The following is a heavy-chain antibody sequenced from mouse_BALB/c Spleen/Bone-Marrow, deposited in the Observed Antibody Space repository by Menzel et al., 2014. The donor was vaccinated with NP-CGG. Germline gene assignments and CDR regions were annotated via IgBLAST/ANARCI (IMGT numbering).Heavy chain of an antibody. D-gene: IGHD1-2*01. CDR2: ISYSGST. V-gene: IGHV3-8*02. Sequence: EVQLQQSGPSLVKPSQTLSLTCSVTGDSITSGYWNWIRKFPGNKLEYMGYISYSGSTYNNPSLKSRTSITRDTSKNQYYLQLNSVTTEDTATYYCARDYGYPAWFAYWGQGTLVTVSA. CDR3: ARDYGYPAWFAY. CDR1: GDSITSGY. J-gene: IGHJ3*01.